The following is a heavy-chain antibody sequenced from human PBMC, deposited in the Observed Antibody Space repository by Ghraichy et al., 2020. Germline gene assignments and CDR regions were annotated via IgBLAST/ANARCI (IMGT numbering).Heavy chain of an antibody. D-gene: IGHD3-10*01. V-gene: IGHV4-38-2*01. CDR2: IYHSGST. CDR3: ARGTYYYGSGRDY. Sequence: LSCAVSGYSISSGYYWGWIRQPPGKGLEWIGSIYHSGSTYYNPSLKSRVTISVDTSKNQFSLKLSSGTAADTAVYYCARGTYYYGSGRDYWGQGTLVTVSS. J-gene: IGHJ4*02. CDR1: GYSISSGYY.